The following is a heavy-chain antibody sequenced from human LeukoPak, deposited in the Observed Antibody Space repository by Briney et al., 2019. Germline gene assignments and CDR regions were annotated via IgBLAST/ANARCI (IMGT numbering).Heavy chain of an antibody. J-gene: IGHJ4*02. Sequence: GGSLRLSCAASEFTFTNYWMSWVRQAPGKGLVWVSRINSDGSSTSYADSVKGRFTISRDKAKNTLYLQMNSLRAEDTAVYYCVLGIAAADYWGQGTLVTVSS. CDR1: EFTFTNYW. CDR3: VLGIAAADY. V-gene: IGHV3-74*01. D-gene: IGHD6-13*01. CDR2: INSDGSST.